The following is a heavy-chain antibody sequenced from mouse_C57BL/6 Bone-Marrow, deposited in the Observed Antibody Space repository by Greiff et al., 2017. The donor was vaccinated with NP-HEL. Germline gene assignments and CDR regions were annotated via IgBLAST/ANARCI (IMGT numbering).Heavy chain of an antibody. D-gene: IGHD3-1*01. CDR1: GYTFTSYG. CDR2: IYPRSGNT. CDR3: ARSQLAWFAY. Sequence: VQLQESGAELARPGASVKLSCKASGYTFTSYGISWVKQRTGQGLEWIGEIYPRSGNTYYNEKFKGKATLTADKSSSAAYMELRSLTSEDSAVYFCARSQLAWFAYWGQGTLVTVSA. V-gene: IGHV1-81*01. J-gene: IGHJ3*01.